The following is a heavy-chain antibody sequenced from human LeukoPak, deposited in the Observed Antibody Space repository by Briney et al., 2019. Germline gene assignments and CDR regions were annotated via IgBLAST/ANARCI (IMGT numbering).Heavy chain of an antibody. V-gene: IGHV4-61*01. J-gene: IGHJ4*02. Sequence: SETLSLTCTVSGGSVSGSSFYWGWIRQPQPTGKGLEWIGYIYYSGITNYNPSLKSRVTMSVDTSKNQFSLKLSSVTAADTAIYYCARDSRGHSGYDLDYWGQGTLVTVSS. D-gene: IGHD5-12*01. CDR1: GGSVSGSSFY. CDR2: IYYSGIT. CDR3: ARDSRGHSGYDLDY.